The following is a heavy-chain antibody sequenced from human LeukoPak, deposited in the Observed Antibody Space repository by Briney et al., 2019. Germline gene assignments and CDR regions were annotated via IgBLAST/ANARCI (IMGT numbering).Heavy chain of an antibody. Sequence: GGSLRLSCAASGFTFSSYSMNWVRQAPGKGLEWVSYISSSSSTIYYADSVKGRFTISRDNAKNSLYLQMNSLRAEDTAVYYCARDRGGRSSSSSPPYYFDYWGQGTLVTVSS. V-gene: IGHV3-48*01. CDR2: ISSSSSTI. CDR3: ARDRGGRSSSSSPPYYFDY. J-gene: IGHJ4*02. D-gene: IGHD6-6*01. CDR1: GFTFSSYS.